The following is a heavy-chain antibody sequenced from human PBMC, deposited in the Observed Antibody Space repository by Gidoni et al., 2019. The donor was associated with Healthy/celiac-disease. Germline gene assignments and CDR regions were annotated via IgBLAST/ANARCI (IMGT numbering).Heavy chain of an antibody. D-gene: IGHD4-17*01. CDR2: ISGSGGST. Sequence: EVQLLESGGGLVQPGGSLRLSCAASGFTFSSYAMSWVRQAPGKGLEWVSAISGSGGSTYYADSVKGRFTISRDNSKNTLYLQMNSLRAEDTAVYYCAKAIASYGDYGLGDAFDIWGQGTMVTVSS. CDR3: AKAIASYGDYGLGDAFDI. J-gene: IGHJ3*02. CDR1: GFTFSSYA. V-gene: IGHV3-23*01.